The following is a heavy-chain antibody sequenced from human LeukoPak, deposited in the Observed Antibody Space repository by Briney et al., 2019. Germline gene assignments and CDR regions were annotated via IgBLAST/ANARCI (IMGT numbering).Heavy chain of an antibody. CDR2: IYYSGST. CDR1: GVSISSYY. D-gene: IGHD3-10*01. Sequence: SETLSLTCTVSGVSISSYYWRWIRLPPGKGLEWIGYIYYSGSTKYNPSLKSRVTISIDTSQNQLSLKLSSVTAADTAVYYCARFSGSYSFVDYWGQGTLVTVSS. J-gene: IGHJ4*02. V-gene: IGHV4-59*01. CDR3: ARFSGSYSFVDY.